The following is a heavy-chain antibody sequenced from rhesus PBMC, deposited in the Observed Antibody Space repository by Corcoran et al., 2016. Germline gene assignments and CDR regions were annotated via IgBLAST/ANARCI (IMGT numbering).Heavy chain of an antibody. V-gene: IGHV4-106*01. CDR2: SYGRAGVP. Sequence: QVQLQESGPGLVKPSETLSLTCAVSGGSISDDYSWSWIRQPPGNGLEWLWYSYGRAGVPNYNPSLKNRVTISLDTSQNQFSLKLSSVTAADTAVYYCADGVISDYWGQGVLVTVSS. CDR3: ADGVISDY. J-gene: IGHJ4*01. CDR1: GGSISDDYS. D-gene: IGHD3-34*01.